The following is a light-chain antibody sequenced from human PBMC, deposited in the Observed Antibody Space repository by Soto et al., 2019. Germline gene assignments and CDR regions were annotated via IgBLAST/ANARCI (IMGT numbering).Light chain of an antibody. CDR2: AAS. V-gene: IGKV3-15*01. CDR1: QSVSSN. Sequence: IVMTQSPATLSVSPGETATLSCRASQSVSSNLAWYQQKPGQAPRLLIYAASTRATGIPARFSGSGSGTDFTLTISSLQSEYFAVYHCQQYNDWPPLTFGQGTRLEIK. CDR3: QQYNDWPPLT. J-gene: IGKJ5*01.